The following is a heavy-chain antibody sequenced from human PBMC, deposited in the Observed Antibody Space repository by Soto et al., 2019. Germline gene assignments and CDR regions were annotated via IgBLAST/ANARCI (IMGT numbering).Heavy chain of an antibody. V-gene: IGHV3-64D*06. Sequence: GSLSLSCSASGFGLSSYAMDWVRQAPGKGLECVSSISSNGISTYYADSVKGRFTISRDNSKNTLYIQMNSLRPDDTALYYCVKDEGFCSGGNCYSVARGGFDLWGQGTMVTVSS. J-gene: IGHJ3*01. CDR2: ISSNGIST. CDR3: VKDEGFCSGGNCYSVARGGFDL. D-gene: IGHD2-15*01. CDR1: GFGLSSYA.